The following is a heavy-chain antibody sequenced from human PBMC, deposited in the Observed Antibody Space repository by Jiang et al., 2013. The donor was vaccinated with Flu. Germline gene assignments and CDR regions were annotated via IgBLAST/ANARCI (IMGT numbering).Heavy chain of an antibody. Sequence: QSGSELKKPGASVKVSCKASGFNSHNYAMNWVRQAPGQGLEWMGWISTNTGKSTYASGFTGRFDFSLDTSVTTAYLQISSLKAEDTAVYFCASYTTRVKIIRGVPTLDGMDVWGQGTTVSVSS. V-gene: IGHV7-4-1*02. D-gene: IGHD3-10*01. CDR3: ASYTTRVKIIRGVPTLDGMDV. CDR1: GFNSHNYA. J-gene: IGHJ6*02. CDR2: ISTNTGKS.